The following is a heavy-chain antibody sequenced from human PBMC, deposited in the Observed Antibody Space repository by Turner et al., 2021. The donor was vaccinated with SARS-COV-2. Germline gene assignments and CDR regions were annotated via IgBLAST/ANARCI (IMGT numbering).Heavy chain of an antibody. V-gene: IGHV1-69*01. J-gene: IGHJ6*02. Sequence: QVQLVQSWAEVKKPGSSVKVSCKASGGPFSSYVISWVRQAPGQGLEWMGGIIPISGTAKYAQKFQGRVTITADESTSTAYMELSSLRSEDTAVYYCARGKNYYGSGSYYPTHYYYGMDVWGQGTTVTVSS. CDR3: ARGKNYYGSGSYYPTHYYYGMDV. CDR2: IIPISGTA. D-gene: IGHD3-10*01. CDR1: GGPFSSYV.